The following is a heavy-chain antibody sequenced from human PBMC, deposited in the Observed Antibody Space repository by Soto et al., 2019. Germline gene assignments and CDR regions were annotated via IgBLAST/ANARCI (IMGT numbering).Heavy chain of an antibody. CDR2: ISWNSGSL. Sequence: EVQLVEAGGGLVHPGRSLRLSCAASGFTFDDYDMHWVRPAPGKGLEWVSAISWNSGSLGYADSVKGRFTISRDNAKNSLYLQMNSLRAEDTALYYCAKVNSYGIVYYFELRGRGTLVTVSS. D-gene: IGHD5-18*01. CDR3: AKVNSYGIVYYFEL. CDR1: GFTFDDYD. V-gene: IGHV3-9*01. J-gene: IGHJ2*01.